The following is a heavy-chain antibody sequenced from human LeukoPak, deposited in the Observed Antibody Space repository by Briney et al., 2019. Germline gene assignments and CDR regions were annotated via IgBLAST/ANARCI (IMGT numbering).Heavy chain of an antibody. V-gene: IGHV4-59*08. CDR1: GGSISSYY. CDR2: IYYSGST. Sequence: PSETLSLTCTVSGGSISSYYWSWIRQPPGKGLEWIGYIYYSGSTNYNPSLKSRVTISVDTSKNRFSLKLSSVTAADTAVYYCARHLRGYSTNYFDYWGQGTLVTVSS. CDR3: ARHLRGYSTNYFDY. D-gene: IGHD6-13*01. J-gene: IGHJ4*02.